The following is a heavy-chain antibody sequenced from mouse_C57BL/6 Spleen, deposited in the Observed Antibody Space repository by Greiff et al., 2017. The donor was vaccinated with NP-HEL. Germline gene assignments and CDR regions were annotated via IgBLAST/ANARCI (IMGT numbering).Heavy chain of an antibody. D-gene: IGHD2-4*01. V-gene: IGHV1-52*01. CDR1: GYTFTSYW. Sequence: VQLQQPGAELVRPGSSVKLSCKASGYTFTSYWMHWVKQRPIQGLEWIGNIDPSDSETHYNQKFKDKATLTVDKSSSTAYMQLSSLTSEDSAVYYCAAYYDYDGLAYWGQGTLVTVSA. J-gene: IGHJ3*01. CDR2: IDPSDSET. CDR3: AAYYDYDGLAY.